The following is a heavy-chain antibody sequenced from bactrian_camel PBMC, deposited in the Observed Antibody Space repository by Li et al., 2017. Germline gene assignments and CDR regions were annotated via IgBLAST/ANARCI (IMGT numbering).Heavy chain of an antibody. Sequence: HVQLVESGGGSVQAGGSLRLSCVASGNTYSNRCMSWFRQAPGKEREGVACINSYGRTSYADSVKDRFTISKDNAKNTLYLQMNSLKPEDTAMYYCAARLPCLTVVAPLLRAADFGYWGQGTQVTVS. CDR3: AARLPCLTVVAPLLRAADFGY. CDR2: INSYGRT. CDR1: GNTYSNRC. V-gene: IGHV3S53*01. J-gene: IGHJ6*01. D-gene: IGHD6*01.